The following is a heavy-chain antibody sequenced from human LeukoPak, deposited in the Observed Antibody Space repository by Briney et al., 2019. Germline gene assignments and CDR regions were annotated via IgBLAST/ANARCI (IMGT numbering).Heavy chain of an antibody. D-gene: IGHD2-2*01. CDR1: GYTFTSYD. CDR3: ARGVARYCSSTSCRGRNWFDP. V-gene: IGHV1-8*03. CDR2: MNPNSGNT. Sequence: ASVKVSCKASGYTFTSYDINWVRQATGQGLEWMGWMNPNSGNTGYAQKFQGRVTITRNTSISTAYMELSSLRSEDTAVYYCARGVARYCSSTSCRGRNWFDPWGQGTLVTVSS. J-gene: IGHJ5*02.